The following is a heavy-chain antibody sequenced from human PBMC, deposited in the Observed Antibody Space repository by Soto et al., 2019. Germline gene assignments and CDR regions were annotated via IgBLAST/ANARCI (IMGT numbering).Heavy chain of an antibody. Sequence: ASVKVSCKASGYTFTSYAMHWVLQAPGQRPEWMGWINAGNGNTKYSQKFQGRVTITRDTSASTAYMELSSLRSEDTAVYYCARVSYSSSWYWFDPWGQGTLVTVSS. CDR1: GYTFTSYA. J-gene: IGHJ5*02. CDR2: INAGNGNT. CDR3: ARVSYSSSWYWFDP. D-gene: IGHD6-13*01. V-gene: IGHV1-3*01.